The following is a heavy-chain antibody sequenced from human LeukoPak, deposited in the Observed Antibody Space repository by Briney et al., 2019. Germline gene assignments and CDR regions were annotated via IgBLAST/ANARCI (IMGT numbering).Heavy chain of an antibody. V-gene: IGHV3-30*18. J-gene: IGHJ4*02. D-gene: IGHD1-26*01. Sequence: PGRPLRLSCAASGFTFSTYGMHWVRQAPGKGLEWVAVISYDGSNKYYTDSVKGRFTISRDNSKNTLYLQMNSLRAEDTAVYYCAKASNGGSYYGVIIDYWGQGTLVTVSS. CDR1: GFTFSTYG. CDR2: ISYDGSNK. CDR3: AKASNGGSYYGVIIDY.